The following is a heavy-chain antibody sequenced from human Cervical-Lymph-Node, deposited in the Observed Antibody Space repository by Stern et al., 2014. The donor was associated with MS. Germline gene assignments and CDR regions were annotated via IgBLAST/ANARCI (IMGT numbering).Heavy chain of an antibody. CDR3: ARDVSLVEMATIKDQGFDP. CDR2: IKPSGGST. V-gene: IGHV1-46*01. CDR1: GYTFTSYY. J-gene: IGHJ5*02. D-gene: IGHD5-24*01. Sequence: VQLVESGAEVKKPGASVKVSCKASGYTFTSYYMHWVRQAPGQGLEWMGIIKPSGGSTSYAQKFQGRVTMTRDTSTSTVYMELSSLRSEDTAVYYCARDVSLVEMATIKDQGFDPWGQGTLVTVSS.